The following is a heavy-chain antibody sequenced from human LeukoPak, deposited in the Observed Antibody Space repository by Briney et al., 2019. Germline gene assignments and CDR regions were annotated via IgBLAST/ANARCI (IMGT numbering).Heavy chain of an antibody. D-gene: IGHD3-22*01. J-gene: IGHJ1*01. CDR2: IYYSGST. Sequence: SEPLSLPCSLSGVPLSRHHWRWLPPPTEKGLEWIGYIYYSGSTIHNPSLKSRVTISVDTSKNQFSMKLSSVTAADTAVYYCAREEVLYDSSGYYYTEYFQHWGQGTLVTVSS. V-gene: IGHV4-59*11. CDR3: AREEVLYDSSGYYYTEYFQH. CDR1: GVPLSRHH.